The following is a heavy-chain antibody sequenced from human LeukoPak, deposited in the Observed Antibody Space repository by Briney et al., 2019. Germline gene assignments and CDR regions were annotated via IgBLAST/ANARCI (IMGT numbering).Heavy chain of an antibody. D-gene: IGHD3-22*01. Sequence: PSETLSLTCAVSGYSISSGYYWGWIRQPPGKGLEWIGSIYHSGSTCYNPSLKSRVTISVDTSKNQFSLKLSSVTAADTAVYYCARVQYDSSGYYLEYFQHWGQGTLVTVSS. CDR1: GYSISSGYY. J-gene: IGHJ1*01. V-gene: IGHV4-38-2*01. CDR3: ARVQYDSSGYYLEYFQH. CDR2: IYHSGST.